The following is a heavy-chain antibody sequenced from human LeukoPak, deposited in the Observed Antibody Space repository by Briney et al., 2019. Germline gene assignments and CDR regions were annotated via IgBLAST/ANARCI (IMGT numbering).Heavy chain of an antibody. D-gene: IGHD3-10*01. CDR3: AKPPSKILWFGELSSAFDI. V-gene: IGHV3-9*01. CDR2: ISWNSGSI. Sequence: GRSLRLSCAASGFTFDDYAMHWVRQAPGKGLEWVSGISWNSGSIGYADSVKGRFTISRDNAKNSLYLQMNSLRAEDTALYYCAKPPSKILWFGELSSAFDIWGQGTMVTVSS. CDR1: GFTFDDYA. J-gene: IGHJ3*02.